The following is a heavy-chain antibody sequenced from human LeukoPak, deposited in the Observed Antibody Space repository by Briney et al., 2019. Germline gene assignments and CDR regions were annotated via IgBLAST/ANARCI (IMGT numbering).Heavy chain of an antibody. J-gene: IGHJ4*02. CDR1: GGTFSSYA. CDR3: AGKYSSSWYGLDY. D-gene: IGHD6-13*01. V-gene: IGHV1-69*05. Sequence: SVKVSCKASGGTFSSYAISWVRQAPGQGLEWMGRIIPIFGTANYAQKFQGRVTITTDESTSTAYMGLSSLRSEDTAAYYCAGKYSSSWYGLDYWGQGTLVTVSS. CDR2: IIPIFGTA.